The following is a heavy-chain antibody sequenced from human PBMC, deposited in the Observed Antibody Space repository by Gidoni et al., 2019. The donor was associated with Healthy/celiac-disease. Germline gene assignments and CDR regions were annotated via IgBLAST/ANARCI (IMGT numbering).Heavy chain of an antibody. Sequence: EVQLVESGGGLVKPGGSLRPSCAASGFTFGSYSMNWVRQSPGKGLELVSSISSSSSYIYYADSVKGRFTISRDNAKNSLYLQMNSLRAEDTAVYSCARDRVSGSYSDYWGQGTLVTVSS. CDR3: ARDRVSGSYSDY. CDR1: GFTFGSYS. D-gene: IGHD2-15*01. J-gene: IGHJ4*02. CDR2: ISSSSSYI. V-gene: IGHV3-21*01.